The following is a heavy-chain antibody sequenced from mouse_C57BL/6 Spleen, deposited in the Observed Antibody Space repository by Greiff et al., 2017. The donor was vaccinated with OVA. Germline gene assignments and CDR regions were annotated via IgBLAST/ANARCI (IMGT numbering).Heavy chain of an antibody. J-gene: IGHJ4*01. CDR2: IWGVGST. V-gene: IGHV2-6*01. CDR3: ARTTVVEDYAMDY. D-gene: IGHD1-1*01. CDR1: GFSLTSYG. Sequence: VQLQESGPGLVAPSQSLSITCTVSGFSLTSYGVDWVRQSPGKGLEWLGVIWGVGSTNYNSALKSRLSISKDNSKSQVCLKMNRLQTDDTAMYDCARTTVVEDYAMDYWGQGTSVTVSS.